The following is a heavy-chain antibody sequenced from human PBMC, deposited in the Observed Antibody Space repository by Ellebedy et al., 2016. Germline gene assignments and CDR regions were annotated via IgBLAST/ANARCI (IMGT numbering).Heavy chain of an antibody. J-gene: IGHJ4*02. Sequence: GESLKISXAASGFTFSSYWMSWVRQAPGKGLEWVANIKQDGSEKYYVDSVKGRFTISRDNAKNSLYLQMNSLRAEDTAVYYCARSIDFWSGYYTEFFDYWGQGTLVTVSS. CDR2: IKQDGSEK. CDR3: ARSIDFWSGYYTEFFDY. CDR1: GFTFSSYW. D-gene: IGHD3-3*01. V-gene: IGHV3-7*01.